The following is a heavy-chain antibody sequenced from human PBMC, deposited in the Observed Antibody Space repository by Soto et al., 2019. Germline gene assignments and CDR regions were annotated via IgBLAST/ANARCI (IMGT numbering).Heavy chain of an antibody. CDR1: GFTFSSYA. V-gene: IGHV3-23*01. CDR2: ISGSGGST. D-gene: IGHD6-6*01. Sequence: PGGSLRLSCAASGFTFSSYAMSWVRQAPGKGLEWVSAISGSGGSTYYADSVKGRFTISRDNSKNTLYLQMNSLRAEDTALYYCAKECHMSIAAPGYFGAWGQGTLVTVSS. J-gene: IGHJ5*02. CDR3: AKECHMSIAAPGYFGA.